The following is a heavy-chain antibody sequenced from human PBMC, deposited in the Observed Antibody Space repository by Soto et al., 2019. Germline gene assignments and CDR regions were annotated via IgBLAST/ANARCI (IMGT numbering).Heavy chain of an antibody. CDR2: ISYDGSNK. V-gene: IGHV3-30-3*01. CDR1: GFTFSSYA. J-gene: IGHJ6*02. D-gene: IGHD3-10*01. Sequence: QVQLVESGGGVVQPGRSLRLSCAASGFTFSSYAMHWVRQAPGKGLEWVAVISYDGSNKYYADSVKGRFTISRDNSKNTLYLQMNSLRAEDTAVYYCARHRGYYYGSGSFDYYYYGMDVWGQWTTVTVSS. CDR3: ARHRGYYYGSGSFDYYYYGMDV.